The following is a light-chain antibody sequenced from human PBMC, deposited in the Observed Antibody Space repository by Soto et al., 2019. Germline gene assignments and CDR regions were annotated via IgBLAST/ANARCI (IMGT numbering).Light chain of an antibody. Sequence: DIQMTQSPSSRPASVGNRVTIPCRASQAIRNDLAWYQQKPGRAPKRLIYGSSTLQSGVPSRFSATVSGTEFSLTITSLQPEDFATYYCQQLFDSPITFGQGTRLEIK. J-gene: IGKJ5*01. V-gene: IGKV1-17*01. CDR3: QQLFDSPIT. CDR2: GSS. CDR1: QAIRND.